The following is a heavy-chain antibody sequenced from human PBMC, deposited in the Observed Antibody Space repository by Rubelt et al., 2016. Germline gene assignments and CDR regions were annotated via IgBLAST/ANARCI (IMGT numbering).Heavy chain of an antibody. CDR3: ARENLPSSGWSEYYFDY. Sequence: ADSVKGRFTISRDNAKNSLYLQMNSLRAEDTAVYYCARENLPSSGWSEYYFDYWGQGTLVTVSS. V-gene: IGHV3-21*01. D-gene: IGHD6-19*01. J-gene: IGHJ4*02.